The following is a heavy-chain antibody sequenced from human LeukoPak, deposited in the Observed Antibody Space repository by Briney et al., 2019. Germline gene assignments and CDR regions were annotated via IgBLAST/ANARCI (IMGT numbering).Heavy chain of an antibody. Sequence: PGGSLRLSCAASGFTFSSYWMHWVRQAPGKGLEWVSSISGSGSITYYADSVKGRFTISRDNAKNSLYLQMNSLRAEDTAVYYCARSVIVADTTRGFDYWGQGILVTVSS. V-gene: IGHV3-21*01. CDR1: GFTFSSYW. J-gene: IGHJ4*02. D-gene: IGHD2/OR15-2a*01. CDR2: ISGSGSIT. CDR3: ARSVIVADTTRGFDY.